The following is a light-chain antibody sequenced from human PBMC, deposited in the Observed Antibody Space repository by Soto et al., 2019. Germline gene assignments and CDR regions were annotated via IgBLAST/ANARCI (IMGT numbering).Light chain of an antibody. CDR3: KHLNSFPIT. V-gene: IGKV1-9*01. CDR1: QVISNY. J-gene: IGKJ5*01. CDR2: AAS. Sequence: IQLAQAPSCLSASAEDRVTITCRASQVISNYLTWYQQKPGRAHKLVIYAASTLQSGVHSRFSGSGSGTEFTLTITSLQPEDFATYYCKHLNSFPITFGEGTRLEIK.